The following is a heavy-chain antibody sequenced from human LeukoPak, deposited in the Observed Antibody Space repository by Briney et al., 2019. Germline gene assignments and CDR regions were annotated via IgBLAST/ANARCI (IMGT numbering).Heavy chain of an antibody. CDR3: ARDTPYGDYGDY. CDR1: GFTFNNYK. CDR2: ITSTSNDK. Sequence: GGSLRLSCAASGFTFNNYKMNWVRRAPGKGLEWVSSITSTSNDKYYADSVKGRFTVSRDNAKNSLYLQMNSLRAEDTAVYYCARDTPYGDYGDYWGQGTLVTVSS. J-gene: IGHJ4*02. D-gene: IGHD4-17*01. V-gene: IGHV3-21*01.